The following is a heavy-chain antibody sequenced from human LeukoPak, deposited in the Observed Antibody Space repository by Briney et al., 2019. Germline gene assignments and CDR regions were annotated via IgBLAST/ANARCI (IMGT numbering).Heavy chain of an antibody. D-gene: IGHD3-9*01. CDR1: GFTFSTYA. Sequence: GGSLRLSCAASGFTFSTYAMHWVRQAPGKGLECVSAISTNGGNTHYANSVKGRFTISRDNSKNTLYLQMGSLRPEDMAVYYCAXEGYLTXXXNYXDYWGQXTLVXVSS. V-gene: IGHV3-64*01. CDR3: AXEGYLTXXXNYXDY. CDR2: ISTNGGNT. J-gene: IGHJ4*02.